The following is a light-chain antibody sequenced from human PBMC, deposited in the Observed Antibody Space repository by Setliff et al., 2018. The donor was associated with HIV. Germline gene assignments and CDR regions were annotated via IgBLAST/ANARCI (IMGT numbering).Light chain of an antibody. Sequence: QSVLTQPPSVSGAPGQTVAISCTGTTSNIGAGYDVHWYQQFPGEAPRLLIYRNVNRPSGVPDRYSGSKSGTSASLAITGLQAEDEALYYCQSFDNTLGASGGFGGGTKVTVL. CDR2: RNV. J-gene: IGLJ2*01. V-gene: IGLV1-40*01. CDR1: TSNIGAGYD. CDR3: QSFDNTLGASGG.